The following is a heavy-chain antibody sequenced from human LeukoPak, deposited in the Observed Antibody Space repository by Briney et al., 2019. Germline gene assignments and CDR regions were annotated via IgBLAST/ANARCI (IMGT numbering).Heavy chain of an antibody. CDR3: ARSKYSSSSTSDYYYYYMDV. D-gene: IGHD6-6*01. V-gene: IGHV1-69*05. CDR1: GGTFSSYA. J-gene: IGHJ6*03. CDR2: IIPIFGTA. Sequence: ASAKVSCKASGGTFSSYAISWVRQAPGQGLEWMGGIIPIFGTANYAQKFQGRVTITTDESTSTAYMELSSLRSEDTAVYYCARSKYSSSSTSDYYYYYMDVWGKGTTVTVSS.